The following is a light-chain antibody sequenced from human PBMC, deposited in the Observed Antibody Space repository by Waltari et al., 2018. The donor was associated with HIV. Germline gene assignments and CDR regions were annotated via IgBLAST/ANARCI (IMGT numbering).Light chain of an antibody. J-gene: IGLJ3*02. CDR2: RDN. CDR1: RSNLGSDY. Sequence: QSVLTPPPSASGTPGQRVTISCSGNRSNLGSDYVYWYQQLPGTTPKLLIYRDNQRPSGVPDRFSGSKSGTSASLAISGLRSEDAADYYCAAWDDSLWVFGGGTKLTVL. V-gene: IGLV1-47*01. CDR3: AAWDDSLWV.